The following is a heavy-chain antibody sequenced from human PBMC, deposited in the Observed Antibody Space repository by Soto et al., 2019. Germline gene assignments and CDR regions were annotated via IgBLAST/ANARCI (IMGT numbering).Heavy chain of an antibody. V-gene: IGHV5-51*03. Sequence: EVHLVQSGAEVKKPGESLKISCKGSRNSFSDYWIAWVRQMPGKGLECMGIIYPDDSDTRYSPSFQDQVTISADKSLTTAYLQWSSLKASDSAMYYCARLRATAAYFDYWGQGTLVTVSS. CDR3: ARLRATAAYFDY. CDR1: RNSFSDYW. CDR2: IYPDDSDT. J-gene: IGHJ4*02. D-gene: IGHD2-2*01.